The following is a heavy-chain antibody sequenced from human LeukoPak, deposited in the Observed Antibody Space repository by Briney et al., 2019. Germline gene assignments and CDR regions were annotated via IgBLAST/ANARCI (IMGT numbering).Heavy chain of an antibody. CDR2: VYFSGTT. CDR3: ARLFRTSYFYYGMDV. V-gene: IGHV4-39*01. Sequence: PSETQSLTCTVSGGSISSGDYYWAWIRQPPGKGLDWIGSVYFSGTTYYNPSLKSRVTISVDTSKDQFSLKLSSVTAADTAVYFCARLFRTSYFYYGMDVWGQGTTVTVSS. D-gene: IGHD3/OR15-3a*01. CDR1: GGSISSGDYY. J-gene: IGHJ6*02.